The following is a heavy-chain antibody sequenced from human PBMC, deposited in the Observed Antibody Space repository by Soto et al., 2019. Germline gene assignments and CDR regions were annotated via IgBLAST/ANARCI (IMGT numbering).Heavy chain of an antibody. J-gene: IGHJ6*02. CDR2: ISAYNGNT. D-gene: IGHD6-13*01. Sequence: QVQLVQSGAEVKKPGASVKVSCKASGYTFTSYGISWVRQAPGQGLEWMGWISAYNGNTNYAQKLQGRVTMTTDTVTPTVXMELRSLRSDDTAVYYCARDGAAAGPPYFGYGMDVWGQGTTVTVSS. CDR3: ARDGAAAGPPYFGYGMDV. V-gene: IGHV1-18*01. CDR1: GYTFTSYG.